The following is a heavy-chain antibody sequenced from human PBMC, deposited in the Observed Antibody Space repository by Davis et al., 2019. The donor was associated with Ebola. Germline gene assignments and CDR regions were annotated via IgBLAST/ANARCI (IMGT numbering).Heavy chain of an antibody. CDR3: AKVNSSWFGNYFDY. Sequence: PGGSLRLSCAASGFTFSSYAMSWVRQAPGKGLEWVSAISGSGGSTYYADSVKGRFTISRDNSKDTLYLQMNSLRAEDTAVYYYAKVNSSWFGNYFDYWGQGTLVTVSS. D-gene: IGHD6-13*01. J-gene: IGHJ4*02. CDR2: ISGSGGST. CDR1: GFTFSSYA. V-gene: IGHV3-23*01.